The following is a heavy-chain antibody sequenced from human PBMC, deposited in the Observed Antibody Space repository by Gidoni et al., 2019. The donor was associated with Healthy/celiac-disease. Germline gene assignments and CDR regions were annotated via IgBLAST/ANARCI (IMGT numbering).Heavy chain of an antibody. CDR3: ARDRIQLWLPSGFYYYGMDV. D-gene: IGHD5-18*01. J-gene: IGHJ6*02. CDR1: GFTFSSYA. V-gene: IGHV3-30-3*01. CDR2: ISYDGSNK. Sequence: QVQLVESGGGVVQPGRSLRLSCAASGFTFSSYAMHWVRQAPGKGLEWVAVISYDGSNKYYADSVKGRFTISRDNSKNTLYLQMNSLRAEDTAVYYCARDRIQLWLPSGFYYYGMDVWGQGTTVTVSS.